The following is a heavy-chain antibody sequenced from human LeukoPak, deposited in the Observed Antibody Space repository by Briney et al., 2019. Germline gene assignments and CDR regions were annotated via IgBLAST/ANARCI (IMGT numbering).Heavy chain of an antibody. J-gene: IGHJ4*02. Sequence: GGSRRLSCAASGFTFDDYAMHWVRQAPGKGLEWVSGISWNSGSIGYADSVKGRFTISRDNAKNSLYLQMNSLRAEDMALYYCAKASPYSSSWYYFDYWGQGTLVTVSS. V-gene: IGHV3-9*03. D-gene: IGHD6-13*01. CDR2: ISWNSGSI. CDR1: GFTFDDYA. CDR3: AKASPYSSSWYYFDY.